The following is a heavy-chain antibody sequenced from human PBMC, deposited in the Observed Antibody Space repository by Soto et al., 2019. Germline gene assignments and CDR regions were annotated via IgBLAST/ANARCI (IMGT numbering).Heavy chain of an antibody. V-gene: IGHV2-5*01. Sequence: QITLRESGPTLVKPSQTLTLTCTFSGFSLTTSGVGVAWIRQPPGKALEWLALIYWNNDKPYSPSLKNRLTIAKDTSTKQVVLTMTNMDPVDTATYYCAHRRLEEDSVTTGFDHWGQGILVTVSS. D-gene: IGHD1-1*01. CDR1: GFSLTTSGVG. CDR2: IYWNNDK. CDR3: AHRRLEEDSVTTGFDH. J-gene: IGHJ4*02.